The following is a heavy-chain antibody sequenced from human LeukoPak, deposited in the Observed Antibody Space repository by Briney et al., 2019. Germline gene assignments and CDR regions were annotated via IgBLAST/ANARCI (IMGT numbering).Heavy chain of an antibody. CDR2: IYYSGST. CDR3: ARAPPLRYSPDAFDI. V-gene: IGHV4-59*01. J-gene: IGHJ3*02. D-gene: IGHD3-9*01. CDR1: GGSISSYY. Sequence: SETLSLTCTVSGGSISSYYWSWIRQPPGKGLEWIGYIYYSGSTNYNPSLKGRVTISVDTSKNQFSLKLSSVTAADTAVYYCARAPPLRYSPDAFDIWGQGTMVTVSS.